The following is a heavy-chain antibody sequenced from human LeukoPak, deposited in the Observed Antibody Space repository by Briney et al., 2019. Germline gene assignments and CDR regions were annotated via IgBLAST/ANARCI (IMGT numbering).Heavy chain of an antibody. D-gene: IGHD6-19*01. Sequence: PSGTLSLTCAVSGGSINHWWIWVRQPPGKGLEWIGEIYHSGSTNYNPSLESRITMSVDKSKSQFSLNLSSVTAADTAVYYCARWLAVAGRNAFDIWGQGTMVTVSS. CDR3: ARWLAVAGRNAFDI. J-gene: IGHJ3*02. V-gene: IGHV4-4*02. CDR1: GGSINHW. CDR2: IYHSGST.